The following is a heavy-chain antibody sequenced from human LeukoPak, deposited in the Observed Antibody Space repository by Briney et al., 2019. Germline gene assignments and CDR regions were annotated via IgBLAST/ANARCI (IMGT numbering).Heavy chain of an antibody. CDR2: ISGSGGST. D-gene: IGHD6-6*01. Sequence: GGSLRPSCAASGFTFSSYAMSWVRQAPGKGLEWVSAISGSGGSTYYADSVKGRFTISRDNSKNTLYLQMNSLRAEDTAVYYCAKESAPYSSSLVDWFDPWGQGTLVTVSS. J-gene: IGHJ5*02. CDR3: AKESAPYSSSLVDWFDP. CDR1: GFTFSSYA. V-gene: IGHV3-23*01.